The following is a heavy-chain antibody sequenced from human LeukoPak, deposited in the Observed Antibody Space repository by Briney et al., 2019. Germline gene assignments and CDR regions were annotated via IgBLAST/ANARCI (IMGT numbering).Heavy chain of an antibody. CDR3: ARADDRYYGSGSYFDY. D-gene: IGHD3-10*01. Sequence: SETLSLTCTVSGGSISSGGYYWSWIRQHPGKGLEWIGYIYYSGSTYYKPSLKSRVTISVDTSKNQFSLKLSSVTAPDTAVYYCARADDRYYGSGSYFDYWGQGTLVTVSS. CDR2: IYYSGST. CDR1: GGSISSGGYY. V-gene: IGHV4-31*03. J-gene: IGHJ4*02.